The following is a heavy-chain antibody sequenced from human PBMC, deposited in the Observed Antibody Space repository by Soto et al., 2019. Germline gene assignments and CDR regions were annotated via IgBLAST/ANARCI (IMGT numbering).Heavy chain of an antibody. CDR3: AKGWGFSNYYFDY. V-gene: IGHV3-23*01. CDR2: ISGSGGMT. D-gene: IGHD4-4*01. J-gene: IGHJ4*02. Sequence: PGGSLRLSCAASGITFSIYAMSWVRQAPGKGLEWVSAISGSGGMTYYADSVKGRFTISRDNSKNTLYLQMSSLRADDTAVYYCAKGWGFSNYYFDYWGQGTLVTVSS. CDR1: GITFSIYA.